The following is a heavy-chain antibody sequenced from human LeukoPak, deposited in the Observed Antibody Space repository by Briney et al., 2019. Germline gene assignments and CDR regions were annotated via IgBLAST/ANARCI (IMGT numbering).Heavy chain of an antibody. J-gene: IGHJ6*02. V-gene: IGHV1-8*01. CDR3: ARGSRYFDWTRPRYYYYGMDV. CDR1: GYIFGKHG. D-gene: IGHD3-9*01. CDR2: MNPNSGNT. Sequence: ASVKVSCKASGYIFGKHGISWVRQAPGQGLEWMGWMNPNSGNTGYAQKFQGRVTMTRNTSISTAYMELSSLRSEDTAVYYCARGSRYFDWTRPRYYYYGMDVWGQGTTVTVSS.